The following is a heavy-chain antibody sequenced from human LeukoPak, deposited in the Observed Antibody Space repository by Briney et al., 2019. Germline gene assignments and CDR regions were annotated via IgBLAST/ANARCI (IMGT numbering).Heavy chain of an antibody. J-gene: IGHJ4*02. CDR3: ARDAVRFIAARPYYFDY. Sequence: GGSLRLSCAASGFTFSSYAMHWVRQAPGKGLEWVAVISYDGSNKYYADSVKGRFTISRDNSKNTLYLQMNSLRAEDTAVYYCARDAVRFIAARPYYFDYWGQGTLVTVSS. CDR1: GFTFSSYA. V-gene: IGHV3-30-3*01. D-gene: IGHD6-6*01. CDR2: ISYDGSNK.